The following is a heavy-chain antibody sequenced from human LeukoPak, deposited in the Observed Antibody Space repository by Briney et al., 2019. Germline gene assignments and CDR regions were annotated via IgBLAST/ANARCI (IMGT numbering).Heavy chain of an antibody. CDR3: ARQREELLAVNDAFDI. CDR1: GGSISSSSYY. CDR2: IYYSGST. D-gene: IGHD1-26*01. Sequence: PSETLSLTCTVSGGSISSSSYYWGWIRQPPGKGLEWIGSIYYSGSTYYNPSLKSRVTISVDTSKNQFSLKLSSVTAADTAVYYCARQREELLAVNDAFDIWGQGTMVTVSS. J-gene: IGHJ3*02. V-gene: IGHV4-39*01.